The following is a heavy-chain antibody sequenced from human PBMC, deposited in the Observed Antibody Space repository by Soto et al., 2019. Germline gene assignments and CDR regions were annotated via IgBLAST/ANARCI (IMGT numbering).Heavy chain of an antibody. CDR3: ARDRRQLVPYY. V-gene: IGHV3-48*01. J-gene: IGHJ4*02. CDR1: GFTFSSYS. CDR2: ISSSSSTI. D-gene: IGHD6-13*01. Sequence: EVQLVESGGGLVQPGGSRRLSCAASGFTFSSYSMNWVRQAPGKGLEWVSYISSSSSTIYYADSVKGRFTISRDNAKNSLYLQMNSLRAEDTAVYYCARDRRQLVPYYWGQGTLVTVSS.